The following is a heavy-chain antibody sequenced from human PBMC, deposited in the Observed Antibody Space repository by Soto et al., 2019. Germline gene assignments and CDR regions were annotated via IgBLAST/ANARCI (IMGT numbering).Heavy chain of an antibody. J-gene: IGHJ4*02. Sequence: EVQLLESGGGLVQPGGSQILSFAASGFTFSDYGMGWVRQAPGKGLEWVSSINNAGVNTHYAGSVEGRFTISRDNSKNTLYLLMHSLRAEDTAIYYCAGQLWDTDYWGQGTLVTVSS. V-gene: IGHV3-23*01. CDR3: AGQLWDTDY. D-gene: IGHD3-16*01. CDR2: INNAGVNT. CDR1: GFTFSDYG.